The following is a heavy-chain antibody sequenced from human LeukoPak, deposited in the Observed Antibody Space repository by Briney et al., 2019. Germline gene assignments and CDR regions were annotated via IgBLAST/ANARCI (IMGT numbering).Heavy chain of an antibody. Sequence: SETLSLTCAVYGGSFSGYYWSWIRQPPGKGLEWIGETNHSGSTNYNPSLKSRVTLSVDTSKNQFSLKLSSVTAADTAVYYCARLYVDVWGKGTTVTVSS. CDR3: ARLYVDV. CDR2: TNHSGST. CDR1: GGSFSGYY. J-gene: IGHJ6*04. V-gene: IGHV4-34*01. D-gene: IGHD3-16*01.